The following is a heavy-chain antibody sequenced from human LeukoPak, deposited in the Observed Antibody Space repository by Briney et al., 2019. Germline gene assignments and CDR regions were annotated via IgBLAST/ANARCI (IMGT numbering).Heavy chain of an antibody. J-gene: IGHJ4*02. V-gene: IGHV3-23*01. CDR1: GFTFSSYA. Sequence: PGGSLRLSCAASGFTFSSYAMSWVRQAPGKGLEWVSAISGSGGSTYYADSVKGRFTISRDNSKNTLYLQMNSLRAEDTAVYYCAKDIGIYYGSGSQGDYWGQGTLVTVSS. D-gene: IGHD3-10*01. CDR3: AKDIGIYYGSGSQGDY. CDR2: ISGSGGST.